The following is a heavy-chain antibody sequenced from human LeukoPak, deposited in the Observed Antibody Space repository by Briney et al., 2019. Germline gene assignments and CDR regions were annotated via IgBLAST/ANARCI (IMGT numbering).Heavy chain of an antibody. D-gene: IGHD3-9*01. V-gene: IGHV3-33*01. CDR2: IWYDGSNK. CDR3: ARGVLRYFDWLSPTEY. CDR1: GFTFSSYG. J-gene: IGHJ4*02. Sequence: GGSLRLSCAASGFTFSSYGMHWVRQAPGKGLEWVSVIWYDGSNKYYADSVKGRFTISRDNSKNTLYLQMNSLRAEDTAVYYCARGVLRYFDWLSPTEYWGEGALVTVSS.